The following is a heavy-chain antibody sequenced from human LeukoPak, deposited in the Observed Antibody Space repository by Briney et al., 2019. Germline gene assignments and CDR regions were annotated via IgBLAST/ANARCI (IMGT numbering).Heavy chain of an antibody. CDR2: INHSGST. D-gene: IGHD5-24*01. CDR1: GGSFSGYY. Sequence: SETLPLTCAVYGGSFSGYYWSWIRQPPGKGLEWIGEINHSGSTNYNPSLKSRVTISVDTSKNQFSLKLSSVTAADTAVYYCARTPYLRDGYNPIDYWGQGTLVTVSS. J-gene: IGHJ4*02. CDR3: ARTPYLRDGYNPIDY. V-gene: IGHV4-34*01.